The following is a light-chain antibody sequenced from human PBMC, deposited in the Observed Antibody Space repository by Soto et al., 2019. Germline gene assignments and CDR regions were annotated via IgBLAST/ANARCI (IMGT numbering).Light chain of an antibody. Sequence: DIQMTQSPSSVSASVGDRVTITCRASQGFSTWLAWYRRKPGRAPELLIYSASSLHSGVPSRFSGSGSGTDFTLTISSLQPEDFATYYCHQANSFPRTFGGGTEVEI. V-gene: IGKV1-12*01. CDR2: SAS. J-gene: IGKJ4*01. CDR1: QGFSTW. CDR3: HQANSFPRT.